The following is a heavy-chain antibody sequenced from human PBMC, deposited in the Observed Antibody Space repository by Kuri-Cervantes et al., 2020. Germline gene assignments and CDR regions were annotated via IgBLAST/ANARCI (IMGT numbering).Heavy chain of an antibody. J-gene: IGHJ4*02. CDR2: IIPIFGTA. V-gene: IGHV1-69*06. CDR3: ATEPKPSIYCSGGSCYSRLGWDY. D-gene: IGHD2-15*01. Sequence: SVNVSCKASGGTFSSYAISWVRQAPGQGLEWMGGIIPIFGTANYAQKFQGRVTMTEDTSTDTAYMELSSLRSEDTAVYYCATEPKPSIYCSGGSCYSRLGWDYWGQGTLVTVSS. CDR1: GGTFSSYA.